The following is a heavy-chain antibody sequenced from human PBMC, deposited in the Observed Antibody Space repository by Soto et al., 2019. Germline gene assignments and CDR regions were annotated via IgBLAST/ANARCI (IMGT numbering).Heavy chain of an antibody. J-gene: IGHJ3*02. D-gene: IGHD1-26*01. Sequence: QVQLQESGPGLVKPSQTLSLTCTVSGGSISSGGYYWSWIRQHPGKGLEWIGYIYYSGRTYYTPSLKSRVSISVDTSKNQCSLKLSSVTAADTAVYYCARDLEVGAPGRAFDIWGQGTMVTVSS. V-gene: IGHV4-31*03. CDR3: ARDLEVGAPGRAFDI. CDR2: IYYSGRT. CDR1: GGSISSGGYY.